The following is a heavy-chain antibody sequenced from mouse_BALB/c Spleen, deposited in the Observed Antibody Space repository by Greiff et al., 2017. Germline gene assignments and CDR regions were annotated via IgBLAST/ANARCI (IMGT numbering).Heavy chain of an antibody. CDR2: IYPGNSDT. CDR1: GYSFTSYW. CDR3: TRRGYGSWDYFDY. J-gene: IGHJ2*01. D-gene: IGHD1-1*01. Sequence: EVQLQQSGTVLARPGASVKMSCKASGYSFTSYWMHWVKQRPGQGLEWIGAIYPGNSDTSYNQKFKGKAKLTAVTSASTAYMELSSLTNEDSAVYYCTRRGYGSWDYFDYWGQGTTRTVAS. V-gene: IGHV1-5*01.